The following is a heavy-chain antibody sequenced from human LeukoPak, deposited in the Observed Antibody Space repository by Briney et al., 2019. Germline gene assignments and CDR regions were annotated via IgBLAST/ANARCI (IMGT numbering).Heavy chain of an antibody. V-gene: IGHV5-51*01. Sequence: GESLKISCKGSGYNFSNYWIAWVRQMPGKGLEWMGTIYPGDSDTRYSPSFQGQVTISADKSISTAYLQWSSLKASDTAMYYCARRHSGYETDYWGQGTLVTVSS. J-gene: IGHJ4*02. CDR3: ARRHSGYETDY. CDR2: IYPGDSDT. D-gene: IGHD5-12*01. CDR1: GYNFSNYW.